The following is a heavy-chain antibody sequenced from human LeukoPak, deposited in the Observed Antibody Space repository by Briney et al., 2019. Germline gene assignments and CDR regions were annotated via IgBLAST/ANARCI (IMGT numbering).Heavy chain of an antibody. J-gene: IGHJ3*02. D-gene: IGHD6-13*01. CDR3: ARPDEQQLVRDAFDI. V-gene: IGHV3-21*01. CDR2: ISSSSNYI. CDR1: GFTFSSYS. Sequence: PGGSLRLSCAASGFTFSSYSMNWVRQAPGKGLEWVSSISSSSNYIYYADSVKGRFTISRDNAKNSLYLQMNSLRAEDTAVYYCARPDEQQLVRDAFDIWGQGTMVTVSS.